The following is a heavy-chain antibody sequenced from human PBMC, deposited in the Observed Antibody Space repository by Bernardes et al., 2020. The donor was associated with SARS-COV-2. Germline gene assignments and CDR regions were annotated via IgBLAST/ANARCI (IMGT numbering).Heavy chain of an antibody. CDR2: ISSTSDYI. D-gene: IGHD6-6*01. CDR3: AKDAPLSSSTH. V-gene: IGHV3-21*04. Sequence: GGSLRLSCAASGFNLSSYNFNWVRQAPGKGLEWVSSISSTSDYIYYADSVKGRFTISRDNAKNSLYLQMNSLRAEDTAVYFCAKDAPLSSSTHWGQGTLGTVSS. CDR1: GFNLSSYN. J-gene: IGHJ1*01.